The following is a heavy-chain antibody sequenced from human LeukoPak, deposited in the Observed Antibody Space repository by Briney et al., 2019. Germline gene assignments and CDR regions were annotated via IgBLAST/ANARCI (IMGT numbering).Heavy chain of an antibody. CDR2: ISDSGGST. D-gene: IGHD2-15*01. Sequence: GGSLRLSCSASGFPFSSYAMHWVRQAPGKGLEYVSAISDSGGSTYYADSVKGRFTISRDNSKNTLYLQMSSLRAEDTAVYFCVRGYSFGPYGMDVWGQGTTVAVSS. CDR3: VRGYSFGPYGMDV. J-gene: IGHJ6*02. CDR1: GFPFSSYA. V-gene: IGHV3-64D*09.